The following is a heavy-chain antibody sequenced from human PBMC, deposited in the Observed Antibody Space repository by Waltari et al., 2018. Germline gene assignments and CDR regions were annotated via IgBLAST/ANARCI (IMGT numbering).Heavy chain of an antibody. CDR3: ARGGAYSASQPPQV. CDR2: ISPDGSET. Sequence: EAQLVDSGGGLVQPGGSLRLSCAASGFPFSIYWRSWVRQAPGKGPEWVANISPDGSETYYVDSVKGRFTISRDNAKGSQFLQMNSLRAEDTTVYFCARGGAYSASQPPQVWGQGTLVTVSS. CDR1: GFPFSIYW. V-gene: IGHV3-7*01. J-gene: IGHJ4*02. D-gene: IGHD1-26*01.